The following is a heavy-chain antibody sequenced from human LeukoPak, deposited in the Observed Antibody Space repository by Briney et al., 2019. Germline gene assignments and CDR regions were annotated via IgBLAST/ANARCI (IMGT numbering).Heavy chain of an antibody. CDR3: ARGGRYYVWGSYRSWFDP. D-gene: IGHD3-16*02. J-gene: IGHJ5*02. Sequence: SETLSLTCTVSGGSISSYYWNWIRQPPGKGLEWIGEINHSGSTNYNPSLKSRVTISVDTSKNQFSLKLSSVTAADTAVYYCARGGRYYVWGSYRSWFDPWGQGTLVTVSS. CDR1: GGSISSYY. V-gene: IGHV4-34*01. CDR2: INHSGST.